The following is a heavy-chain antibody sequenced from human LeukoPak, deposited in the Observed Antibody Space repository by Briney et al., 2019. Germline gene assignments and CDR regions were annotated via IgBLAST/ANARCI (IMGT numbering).Heavy chain of an antibody. CDR1: GYRFTSYG. J-gene: IGHJ3*02. Sequence: ASVKVSCKASGYRFTSYGITWVRQAPGQGLEWMGWISGYNGNTNYAQKFQGRVTMSTDTSTTTAYMDLRSLRSDDTAVYYCARVRFSSGWYIAFDIWGQGTMVTVSS. V-gene: IGHV1-18*01. D-gene: IGHD6-19*01. CDR2: ISGYNGNT. CDR3: ARVRFSSGWYIAFDI.